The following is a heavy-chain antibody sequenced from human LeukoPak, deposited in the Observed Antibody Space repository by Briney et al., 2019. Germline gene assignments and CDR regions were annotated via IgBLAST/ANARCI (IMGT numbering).Heavy chain of an antibody. Sequence: SETLSLTCTVSGGSISSGSYYWSWIRQPAGKGLEWIGRIYTSGSTNYNPSLKSRVTISVDTSKNQFSLKLSSVTAADTAVYYCARRRGPVDAFDIWGQGTMVTVSS. CDR3: ARRRGPVDAFDI. CDR1: GGSISSGSYY. CDR2: IYTSGST. J-gene: IGHJ3*02. V-gene: IGHV4-61*02.